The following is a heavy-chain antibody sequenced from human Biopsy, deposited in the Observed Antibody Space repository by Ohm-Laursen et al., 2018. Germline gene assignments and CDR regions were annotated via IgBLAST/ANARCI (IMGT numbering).Heavy chain of an antibody. V-gene: IGHV3-9*01. CDR1: GFNFDDFA. D-gene: IGHD5-24*01. CDR3: AKGQAPDGYNYAFDI. CDR2: ISWNSGRI. J-gene: IGHJ3*02. Sequence: SLRLSCAASGFNFDDFAMHWVRQTPGKGLGWVSGISWNSGRIAYADSVKGRFTISRDNAKNSLYLQMNSLRAEDTALYYCAKGQAPDGYNYAFDIWGQGTTLTVSS.